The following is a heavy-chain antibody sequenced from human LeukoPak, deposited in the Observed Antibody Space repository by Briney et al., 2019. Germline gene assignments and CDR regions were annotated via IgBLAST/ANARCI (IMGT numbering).Heavy chain of an antibody. CDR1: GYSFTSYW. CDR2: IYPVDSDT. D-gene: IGHD2-2*01. Sequence: GESLQISCKGSGYSFTSYWIGWVRQMPGKGLEWMGIIYPVDSDTRYSPSFQGQVTISADKSISTAYLQWSSLKASDTAMYYCARGDCGSTSCTSYYYYGIDFWGQGTTVTVSS. J-gene: IGHJ6*02. V-gene: IGHV5-51*01. CDR3: ARGDCGSTSCTSYYYYGIDF.